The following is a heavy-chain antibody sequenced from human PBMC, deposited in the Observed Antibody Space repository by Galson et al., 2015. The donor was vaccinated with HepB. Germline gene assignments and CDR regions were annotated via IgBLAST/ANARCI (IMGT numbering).Heavy chain of an antibody. Sequence: SVKVSCKASGGTFSSYAISWVRQAPGQGLEWMGRIIPILGIANYAQKFQGRVTITADKSTSTAYMELSSLRSEDTAVYYRARIGKGIQLWSDGMDVWGQGTTVTVSS. V-gene: IGHV1-69*04. CDR1: GGTFSSYA. CDR3: ARIGKGIQLWSDGMDV. D-gene: IGHD5-18*01. J-gene: IGHJ6*02. CDR2: IIPILGIA.